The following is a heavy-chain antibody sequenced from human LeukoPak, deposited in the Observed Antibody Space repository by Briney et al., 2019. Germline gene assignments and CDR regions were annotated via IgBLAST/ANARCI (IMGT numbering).Heavy chain of an antibody. CDR2: INHSGST. Sequence: SETLSLTCAVYGGSFSGYYWSWIRQPPGKGLEWIGEINHSGSTNYNPSLKSRVTISVDTSKNRFSLKLSSATAADTAVYYCARVLITFGGVNPSDYWGQGTLVTVSS. D-gene: IGHD3-16*01. J-gene: IGHJ4*02. CDR1: GGSFSGYY. CDR3: ARVLITFGGVNPSDY. V-gene: IGHV4-34*01.